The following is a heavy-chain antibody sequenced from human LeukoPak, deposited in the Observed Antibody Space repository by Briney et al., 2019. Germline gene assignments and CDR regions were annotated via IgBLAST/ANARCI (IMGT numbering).Heavy chain of an antibody. CDR1: GYTFTGYY. CDR2: INPNSGGT. D-gene: IGHD3-9*01. CDR3: ARVLSSWLREDAFDI. Sequence: ASVKVSCKASGYTFTGYYMHWVRQAPGQGLEWMGWINPNSGGTNYAQKFQGRVTMTRDTSISTAYMELSRLRSDDTAVYYCARVLSSWLREDAFDIWGQGTMVTVSS. J-gene: IGHJ3*02. V-gene: IGHV1-2*02.